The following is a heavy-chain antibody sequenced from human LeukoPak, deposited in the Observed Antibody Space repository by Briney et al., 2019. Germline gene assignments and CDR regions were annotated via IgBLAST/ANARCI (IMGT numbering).Heavy chain of an antibody. J-gene: IGHJ1*01. V-gene: IGHV1-69*13. D-gene: IGHD3-10*01. CDR2: IIPIFGTA. Sequence: SVKVSCKASGGTFSSYAISWVRQAPGQGLEWMGGIIPIFGTANYAQKFQGRVTITADESTSTAYMELSSLRSEDTAVYYCARDYYGSGSYYSAEYFQHWGQGTLVTVSS. CDR3: ARDYYGSGSYYSAEYFQH. CDR1: GGTFSSYA.